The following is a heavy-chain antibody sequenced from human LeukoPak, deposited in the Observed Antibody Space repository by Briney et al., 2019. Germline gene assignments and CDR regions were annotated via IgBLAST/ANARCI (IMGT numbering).Heavy chain of an antibody. D-gene: IGHD6-19*01. CDR3: VGEGGMAEAAFDY. J-gene: IGHJ4*02. V-gene: IGHV6-1*01. CDR2: TYYRSKWRN. CDR1: GDSVSSNSAA. Sequence: SQTLSLTCAISGDSVSSNSAAWNWIRQSPSRVLEWLGRTYYRSKWRNDYAVSVKNRITINPDTSKNQFSLQLKSVTPEDTAVYYCVGEGGMAEAAFDYWGQGTLVTVSS.